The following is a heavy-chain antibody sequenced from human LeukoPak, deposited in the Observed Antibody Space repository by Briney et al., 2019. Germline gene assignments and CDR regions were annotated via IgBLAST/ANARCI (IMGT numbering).Heavy chain of an antibody. D-gene: IGHD3-10*01. Sequence: ASVKVSCKASGYTFTGYYMRWVRQAPGQGLEWMGWINPNSGGTNYAQKFQGRVTMTRDTSISTAYMELSRLRSDDTAVYYCARDIEDHYYGSGNGGYWGQGTLVTVSS. J-gene: IGHJ4*02. CDR1: GYTFTGYY. CDR2: INPNSGGT. CDR3: ARDIEDHYYGSGNGGY. V-gene: IGHV1-2*02.